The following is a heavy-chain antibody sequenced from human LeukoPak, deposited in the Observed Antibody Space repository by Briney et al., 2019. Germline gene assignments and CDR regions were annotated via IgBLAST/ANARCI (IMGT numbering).Heavy chain of an antibody. CDR1: GLTFDDFA. CDR3: AKDRVVSGYGPLDI. Sequence: GGSLRLSYAASGLTFDDFAFHWVRQVPGKGLEWVSAISWDSGYISYADSVKGRFTISRDNAMNALYLQMTNLRPEDTALYYCAKDRVVSGYGPLDIWGQGTMVTVSS. V-gene: IGHV3-9*01. CDR2: ISWDSGYI. J-gene: IGHJ3*02. D-gene: IGHD5-12*01.